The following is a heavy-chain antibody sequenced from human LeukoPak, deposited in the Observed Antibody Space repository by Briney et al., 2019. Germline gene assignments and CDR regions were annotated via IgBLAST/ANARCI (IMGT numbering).Heavy chain of an antibody. D-gene: IGHD3-22*01. J-gene: IGHJ3*02. V-gene: IGHV4-59*01. Sequence: PSETLSLTSTVSGGSISSYYWSWIRQPPGKGLEWIGYINYSGSTNYNPSLKSRVTISVDTSKNQFSLKLSSVTAADTAVYYCARITYYDSSGYYFSAFDIWGQGTMVTVSS. CDR1: GGSISSYY. CDR3: ARITYYDSSGYYFSAFDI. CDR2: INYSGST.